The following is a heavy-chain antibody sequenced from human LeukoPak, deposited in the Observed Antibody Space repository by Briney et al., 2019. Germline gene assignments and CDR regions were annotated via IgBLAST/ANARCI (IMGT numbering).Heavy chain of an antibody. Sequence: GGSLRLSCAASGFTFSSYALSWVRQAPGKGLEWVSAISGSGGSTYYADSVKGRFTISRDNSKNTLYLQMNSLRAEDTAVYYCARTGVLDGGNNFDSWGQGTLVTVS. V-gene: IGHV3-23*01. CDR2: ISGSGGST. J-gene: IGHJ4*02. CDR1: GFTFSSYA. D-gene: IGHD4-23*01. CDR3: ARTGVLDGGNNFDS.